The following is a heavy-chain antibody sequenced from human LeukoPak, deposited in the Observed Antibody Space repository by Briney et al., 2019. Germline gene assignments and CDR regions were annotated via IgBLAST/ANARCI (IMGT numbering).Heavy chain of an antibody. CDR1: GFTFSSYA. CDR2: ISGGGGST. D-gene: IGHD3-3*01. Sequence: GGSLRLSCAASGFTFSSYAMSWVRQAPGKGLEWVPAISGGGGSTYYADSVKGRFTISRDNSKNTLYLQMNSLRAEDTAVYYCAKDPARVLRFLEWLAAEYFQHWGQGTLVTVSS. J-gene: IGHJ1*01. CDR3: AKDPARVLRFLEWLAAEYFQH. V-gene: IGHV3-23*01.